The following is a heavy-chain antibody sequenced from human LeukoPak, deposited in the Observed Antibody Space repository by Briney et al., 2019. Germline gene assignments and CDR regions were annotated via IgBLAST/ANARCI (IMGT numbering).Heavy chain of an antibody. Sequence: GRSLRLSCAASGFTFSSYGMHWVRQAPGKGLEWMAVIWYDGSNKYYADSVKGRFTISRDNSKNTLYLQMNSLRAEDTAVYYCAKCSDYYYYMDVWGKGTTVTVSS. D-gene: IGHD3-10*02. CDR3: AKCSDYYYYMDV. CDR1: GFTFSSYG. CDR2: IWYDGSNK. V-gene: IGHV3-33*06. J-gene: IGHJ6*03.